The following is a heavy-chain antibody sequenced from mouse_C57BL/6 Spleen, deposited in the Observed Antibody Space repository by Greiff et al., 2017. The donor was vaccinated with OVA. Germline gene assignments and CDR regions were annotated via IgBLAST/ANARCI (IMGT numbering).Heavy chain of an antibody. D-gene: IGHD2-5*01. CDR3: ARDSNYFYAMDY. CDR1: GFTFSDYG. J-gene: IGHJ4*01. CDR2: ISSGSSTI. Sequence: EVKLVESGGGLVKPGGSLKLSCAASGFTFSDYGMHWVRQAPEKGLEWVAYISSGSSTIYYADTVKGRFTISRDNAKNTLFLQMTSLRSEDTAMYYCARDSNYFYAMDYWGQGTSVTVSS. V-gene: IGHV5-17*01.